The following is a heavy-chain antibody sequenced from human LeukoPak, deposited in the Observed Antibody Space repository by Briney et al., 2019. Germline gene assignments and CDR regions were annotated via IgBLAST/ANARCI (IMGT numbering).Heavy chain of an antibody. CDR2: INHSGTT. CDR1: GGSFSGYY. J-gene: IGHJ6*04. D-gene: IGHD1-1*01. Sequence: PSETLSLTCGVNGGSFSGYYWSWIRQPPGKGLEWIGEINHSGTTNYSPSLKSRVIMSVDASKKYFSLRLTSVTAADTGVYYCARLVGTTLWGYAMDVWGKGTTVVVSS. V-gene: IGHV4-34*01. CDR3: ARLVGTTLWGYAMDV.